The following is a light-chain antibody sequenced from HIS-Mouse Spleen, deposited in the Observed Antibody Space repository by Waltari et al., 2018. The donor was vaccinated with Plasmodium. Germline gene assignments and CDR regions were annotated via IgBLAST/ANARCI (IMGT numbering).Light chain of an antibody. J-gene: IGLJ2*01. CDR1: SAHIGRNT. V-gene: IGLV1-44*01. CDR3: AAWDDSLNGPV. CDR2: SNN. Sequence: QSVLTQPPSASGTPGQRVTISCSGSSAHIGRNTVKWYQKLPGTAPKLLIYSNNHRPSGVPDRFSGSKSGTSASLAISGLQSEDEADYYCAAWDDSLNGPVFGGGTKLTVL.